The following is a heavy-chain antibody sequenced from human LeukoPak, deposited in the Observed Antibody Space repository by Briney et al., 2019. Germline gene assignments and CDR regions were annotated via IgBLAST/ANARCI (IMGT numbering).Heavy chain of an antibody. CDR2: IYYTRST. CDR3: ARAGTSDCFDY. Sequence: PSQSLSLTISVASGSIRSSYWSWIRQPPGRGLEWLGKIYYTRSTNDNPSLKSRVSTSVDTSKNQFFLKLSSVSAADTAVDYCARAGTSDCFDYWGQGTLVTVSS. V-gene: IGHV4-59*01. CDR1: SGSIRSSY. D-gene: IGHD2-21*02. J-gene: IGHJ4*02.